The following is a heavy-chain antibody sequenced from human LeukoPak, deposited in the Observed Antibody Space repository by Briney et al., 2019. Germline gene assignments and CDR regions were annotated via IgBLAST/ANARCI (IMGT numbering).Heavy chain of an antibody. CDR2: VSKDGGTK. V-gene: IGHV3-30-3*01. CDR3: ARDLMWLVDY. CDR1: GFTFSDYD. D-gene: IGHD6-19*01. J-gene: IGHJ4*02. Sequence: GGSLRLSCAASGFTFSDYDIHWARQAPGEGLEWLAYVSKDGGTKYYAGSVKGRFTTSRDNSRNTVYLRMNRLRPEDTALYYCARDLMWLVDYWGQGTLLTVSS.